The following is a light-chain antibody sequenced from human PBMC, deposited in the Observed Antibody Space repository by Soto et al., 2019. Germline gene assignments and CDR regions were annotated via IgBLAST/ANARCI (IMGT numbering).Light chain of an antibody. CDR2: ETS. J-gene: IGKJ2*01. Sequence: EIVLTQSPATLSLSAGERVTLSRRSSQSVDTMVAWYQQQVGRTPRLLIYETSSRATGVPARFSGSGSGTDFTLTISRLEPEDFAIYFCQVRSDWPPFKYTFGQGTKLEVK. CDR1: QSVDTM. CDR3: QVRSDWPPFKYT. V-gene: IGKV3-11*01.